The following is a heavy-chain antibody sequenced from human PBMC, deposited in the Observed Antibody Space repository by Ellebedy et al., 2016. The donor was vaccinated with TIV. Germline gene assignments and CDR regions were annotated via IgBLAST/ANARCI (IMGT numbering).Heavy chain of an antibody. V-gene: IGHV3-64*01. CDR1: GFTFNSYA. Sequence: GESLKIPCAASGFTFNSYAMHWVRQAPGKGLEYVSAISSNGGSTYYANSVKGRFTISRDNSRNTLYLQMGSLRGEDMAVYYCARGLHTDGSDFWGQGTLVTVSS. CDR2: ISSNGGST. D-gene: IGHD3-10*01. CDR3: ARGLHTDGSDF. J-gene: IGHJ4*02.